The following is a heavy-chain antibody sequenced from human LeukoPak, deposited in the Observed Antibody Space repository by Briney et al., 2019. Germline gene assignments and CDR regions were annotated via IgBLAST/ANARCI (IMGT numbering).Heavy chain of an antibody. J-gene: IGHJ4*02. CDR2: IYYSGST. Sequence: SQTLSLTCTVSDGSISSGGYYWSWIRQHPGKGLEWIGYIYYSGSTYYNPSLKSRVTISVDTSKNQFSLKLSSVTAADTAVYYCARDPGPPHDVFDYWGQGTLVTVSS. V-gene: IGHV4-31*03. CDR1: DGSISSGGYY. CDR3: ARDPGPPHDVFDY. D-gene: IGHD2-8*02.